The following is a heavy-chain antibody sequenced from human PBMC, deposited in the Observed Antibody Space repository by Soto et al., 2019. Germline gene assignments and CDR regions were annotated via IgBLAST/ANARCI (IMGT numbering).Heavy chain of an antibody. CDR1: GFTFSSSA. D-gene: IGHD4-17*01. CDR3: ARADYGDYLNFDY. CDR2: ISSSGSTI. J-gene: IGHJ4*02. Sequence: EVQLEESGGGLVQPGGSLRLSCAASGFTFSSSAMNWVRQAPGKGLEWVSYISSSGSTIYYADSVKGRFTISRDNAKNSLYLQMNSLRAEDTAVYYCARADYGDYLNFDYWGQGTLVTVSS. V-gene: IGHV3-48*03.